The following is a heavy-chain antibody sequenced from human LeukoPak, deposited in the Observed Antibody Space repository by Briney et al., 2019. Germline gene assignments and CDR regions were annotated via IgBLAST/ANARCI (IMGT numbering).Heavy chain of an antibody. CDR3: ARGIRAHQNIMVYATRRGNYFDY. CDR2: IYSGGST. Sequence: GGSLRLSCAASGFTFSDYYMSWVRQAPGKGLEWVSVIYSGGSTYYADSVKGRFTISRDTSKNTLYLQMNSLRAEDTAVYYCARGIRAHQNIMVYATRRGNYFDYWGQGTLVTVSS. V-gene: IGHV3-66*01. J-gene: IGHJ4*02. D-gene: IGHD2-8*01. CDR1: GFTFSDYY.